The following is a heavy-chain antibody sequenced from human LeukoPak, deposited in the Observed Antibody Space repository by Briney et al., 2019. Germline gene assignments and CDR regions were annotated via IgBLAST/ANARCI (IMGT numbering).Heavy chain of an antibody. V-gene: IGHV1-69*10. Sequence: SVKVSCKASGGTFRNYAISWVRQAPGQGLEWMGGLIPLLGRAEYAQRFQGRVTITADESTNTAYMEVSSLTSEDTAVYYCASPKEDSDYYFDYWGQGTLVTASS. CDR1: GGTFRNYA. J-gene: IGHJ4*02. D-gene: IGHD4-11*01. CDR3: ASPKEDSDYYFDY. CDR2: LIPLLGRA.